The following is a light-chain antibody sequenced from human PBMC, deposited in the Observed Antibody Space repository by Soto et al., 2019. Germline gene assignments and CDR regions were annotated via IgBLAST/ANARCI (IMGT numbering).Light chain of an antibody. J-gene: IGLJ3*02. CDR2: EVS. CDR1: NRDVGAYNY. CDR3: RSYTGSSTLV. V-gene: IGLV2-14*01. Sequence: QSALTQPASVSGSPGQSITISCTGTNRDVGAYNYVSWYQQYPGKDPKLMIFEVSNRPSGVSNRFSGSKSGNTASLTISGLQAEDEAEYHCRSYTGSSTLVFGGGTKLTVL.